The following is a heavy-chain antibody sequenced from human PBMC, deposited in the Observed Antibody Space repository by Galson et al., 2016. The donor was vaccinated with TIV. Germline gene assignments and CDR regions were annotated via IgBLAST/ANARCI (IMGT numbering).Heavy chain of an antibody. J-gene: IGHJ4*02. CDR2: ISSNGGST. CDR3: VKAYGSGWFAPFDY. V-gene: IGHV3-64D*06. D-gene: IGHD6-19*01. CDR1: GFTFSSYA. Sequence: SLRLSCAASGFTFSSYAMQWVRQAPGKGLEYVSTISSNGGSTYYADSVKGRFAISRDNSKNTLYLQMSSLRAEDTAVYYCVKAYGSGWFAPFDYWGQGTLVTVSS.